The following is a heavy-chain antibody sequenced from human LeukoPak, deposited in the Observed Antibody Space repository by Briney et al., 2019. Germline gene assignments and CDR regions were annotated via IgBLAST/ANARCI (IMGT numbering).Heavy chain of an antibody. CDR2: INPNSGGT. Sequence: GASVKVSCKASGYTFTGYYMHWVRQAPGQGLEWMGWINPNSGGTNYAQKFQGWVTMTRDTSISTAYMELSRLRSDGTAVYYCARGGRYNWNANPNWFDPWGQGTLVTVSS. CDR3: ARGGRYNWNANPNWFDP. D-gene: IGHD1-1*01. CDR1: GYTFTGYY. J-gene: IGHJ5*02. V-gene: IGHV1-2*04.